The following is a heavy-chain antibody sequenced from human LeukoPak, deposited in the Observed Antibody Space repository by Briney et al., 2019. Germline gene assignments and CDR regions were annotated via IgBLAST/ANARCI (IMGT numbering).Heavy chain of an antibody. D-gene: IGHD1-26*01. CDR2: IYYSGST. Sequence: SETLSLTCTVSGGSISSYYWSWIRQPPGKGLEWIGYIYYSGSTNYNPSLKSRVTISVDTSKNQFSLKLSSVTAADTAVYYCARSGSYYLGSDFDYWGQGTLVAASS. CDR3: ARSGSYYLGSDFDY. V-gene: IGHV4-59*01. J-gene: IGHJ4*02. CDR1: GGSISSYY.